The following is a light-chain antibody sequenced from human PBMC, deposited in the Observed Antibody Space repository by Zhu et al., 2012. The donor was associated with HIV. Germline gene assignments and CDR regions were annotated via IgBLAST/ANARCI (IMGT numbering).Light chain of an antibody. V-gene: IGKV3-15*01. Sequence: EIVMTQSPATLSVSPGERATLSCRASQSVGSNLAWYQHRPGQAPRLLIYGASTRATGVPARFSGSGSGTEFTLTISSLEPEDFALYYCQQRSDWLLTFGGGTKVEI. J-gene: IGKJ4*01. CDR3: QQRSDWLLT. CDR1: QSVGSN. CDR2: GAS.